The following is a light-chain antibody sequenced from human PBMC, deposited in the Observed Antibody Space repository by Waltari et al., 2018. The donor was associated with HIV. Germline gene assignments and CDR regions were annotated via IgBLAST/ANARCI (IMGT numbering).Light chain of an antibody. V-gene: IGLV3-1*01. Sequence: SNDLTQPPSVSVSPGQTATITCSPNKLGDKYTYWYQQKPGQSPVLFIYQDSKRPSGIPERFSCSNSGNTATLTIAGTQTVDEADYYCQAWDNSTAYVFGTGTKVTVL. CDR3: QAWDNSTAYV. J-gene: IGLJ1*01. CDR1: KLGDKY. CDR2: QDS.